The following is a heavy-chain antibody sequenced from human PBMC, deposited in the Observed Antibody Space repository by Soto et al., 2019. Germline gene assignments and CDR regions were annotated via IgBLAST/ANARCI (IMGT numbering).Heavy chain of an antibody. D-gene: IGHD1-26*01. CDR1: GGSFSGSC. J-gene: IGHJ4*02. V-gene: IGHV4-34*02. CDR2: ILHSGNT. CDR3: ARGPYSRVVGATNPSH. Sequence: QVQLQQWGAGLLKPSETLSLTCAVFGGSFSGSCWSWIRQAPGKGLEWIGEILHSGNTNYNLSLKSRVTISAATSKSQFSLKLTSVTAADTAVYYCARGPYSRVVGATNPSHWGQGTLVTVSS.